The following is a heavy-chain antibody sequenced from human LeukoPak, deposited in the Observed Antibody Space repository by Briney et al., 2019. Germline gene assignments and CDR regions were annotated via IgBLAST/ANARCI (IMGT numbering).Heavy chain of an antibody. V-gene: IGHV4-38-2*02. CDR1: GYSISSGYY. CDR2: IYYSGST. D-gene: IGHD3-22*01. J-gene: IGHJ5*02. Sequence: SETLSLTCTVSGYSISSGYYWGWIRQPPGKGLEWIGSIYYSGSTYYNPSLKSRVTISVDTSKNQFSLKLSSVTAADTAVYYCARQEYYYDSSGYHTYNWFDPWGQGTLVTVSS. CDR3: ARQEYYYDSSGYHTYNWFDP.